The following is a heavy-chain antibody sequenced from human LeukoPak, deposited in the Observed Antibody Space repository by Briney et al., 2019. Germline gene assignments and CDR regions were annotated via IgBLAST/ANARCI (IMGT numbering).Heavy chain of an antibody. Sequence: ASVKVSCKASGYTFTSYAMHWVRQAPGQRLEWMGWINAGNGNTKYSQKFQGRVTITRDTSASTAYMELSSLRSEDTAVYYCARALEYPLVRAPRVINPDAAKLGFDPWGQGTLVTVSS. D-gene: IGHD3-10*01. CDR2: INAGNGNT. V-gene: IGHV1-3*01. CDR1: GYTFTSYA. CDR3: ARALEYPLVRAPRVINPDAAKLGFDP. J-gene: IGHJ5*02.